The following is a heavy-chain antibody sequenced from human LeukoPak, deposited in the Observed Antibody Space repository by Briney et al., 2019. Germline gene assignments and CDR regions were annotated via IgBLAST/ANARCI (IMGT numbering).Heavy chain of an antibody. CDR3: ARESTFYDILTGYPIPALDY. V-gene: IGHV3-30*02. CDR1: GFTFSSYG. J-gene: IGHJ4*02. D-gene: IGHD3-9*01. CDR2: IRYDGSNK. Sequence: PGGSLRLSCAASGFTFSSYGMHWVRQAPGKGLGWVAFIRYDGSNKYYADSVKGRFTISRDNSKNTLYLQMNSLRAEDTAVYYCARESTFYDILTGYPIPALDYWGQGTLVTVSS.